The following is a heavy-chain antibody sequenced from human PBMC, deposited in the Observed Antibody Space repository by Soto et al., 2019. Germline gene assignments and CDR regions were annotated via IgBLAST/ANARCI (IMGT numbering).Heavy chain of an antibody. Sequence: QVQLRQWGAGLLKPSETLSLTCAVYGGSFSGYYWSWIRQPPGKGLEWIGEINHSGSTNYNPSLKSRVTISVDTSKNQFSLKLSSVTAADTAVYYCASREDYYYYYMDVWGKGTTVTVSS. J-gene: IGHJ6*03. CDR3: ASREDYYYYYMDV. D-gene: IGHD1-26*01. V-gene: IGHV4-34*01. CDR2: INHSGST. CDR1: GGSFSGYY.